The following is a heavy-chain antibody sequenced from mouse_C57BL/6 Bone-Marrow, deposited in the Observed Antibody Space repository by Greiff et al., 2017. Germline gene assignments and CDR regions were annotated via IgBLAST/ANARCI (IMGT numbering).Heavy chain of an antibody. CDR2: ISYDGSN. Sequence: ESGPGLVKPSQSLSLTCSVTGYSITSGYYWNWIRQFPGNKLEWMGYISYDGSNKYNPSLKNRISITRDTSKNQFFLKLNSVTTEDTATYYCARGVYYAMDYWGQGTSVTVSS. CDR3: ARGVYYAMDY. CDR1: GYSITSGYY. V-gene: IGHV3-6*01. J-gene: IGHJ4*01.